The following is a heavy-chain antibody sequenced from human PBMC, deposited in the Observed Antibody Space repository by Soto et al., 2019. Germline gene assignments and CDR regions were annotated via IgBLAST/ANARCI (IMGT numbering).Heavy chain of an antibody. J-gene: IGHJ3*02. V-gene: IGHV1-18*04. Sequence: QVQLVQSGAEVKKPGASVKVSCKASGYTFTSYGISWVRQAPGQGLEWMGWISAYNGNTNYAQKLQGRVTMTTDTSTGTDYLELGGLRSDDTAVYYCARHRDYYDSSGYYYVGDAFDSWGQGTMVTVSS. D-gene: IGHD3-22*01. CDR1: GYTFTSYG. CDR3: ARHRDYYDSSGYYYVGDAFDS. CDR2: ISAYNGNT.